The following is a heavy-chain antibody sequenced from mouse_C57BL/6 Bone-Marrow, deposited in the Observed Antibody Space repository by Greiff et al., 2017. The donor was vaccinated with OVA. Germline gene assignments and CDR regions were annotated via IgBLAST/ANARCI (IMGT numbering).Heavy chain of an antibody. J-gene: IGHJ2*01. CDR1: GYTFTSYW. CDR3: TRYYYGSSSYYFDY. CDR2: IYPGNSDT. Sequence: DVHLVESGTVLARPGASVKMSCKTSGYTFTSYWMHWVKQRPGQGLEWIGAIYPGNSDTSYNQKFKGKAKLTAVTSASTAYMELSSLTNEDSAVYYCTRYYYGSSSYYFDYWGQGTTLTVSS. V-gene: IGHV1-5*01. D-gene: IGHD1-1*01.